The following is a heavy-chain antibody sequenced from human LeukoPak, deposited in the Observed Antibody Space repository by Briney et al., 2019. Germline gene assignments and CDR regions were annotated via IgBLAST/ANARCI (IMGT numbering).Heavy chain of an antibody. V-gene: IGHV1-46*01. D-gene: IGHD6-13*01. CDR2: INPSGGST. Sequence: ASAKVSCKASGYTFTSNYMHWVRQAPRQGLEWMGIINPSGGSTSYAQKFQGRVTMTRDTSTSTVYMELSSLRSEDTAVYYCARDGSTAAGMRPMDVWGQGTTVTVSS. J-gene: IGHJ6*02. CDR1: GYTFTSNY. CDR3: ARDGSTAAGMRPMDV.